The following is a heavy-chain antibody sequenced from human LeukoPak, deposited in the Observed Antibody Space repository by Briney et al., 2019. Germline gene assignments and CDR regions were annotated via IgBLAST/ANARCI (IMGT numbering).Heavy chain of an antibody. CDR1: GGSISSYY. D-gene: IGHD6-13*01. J-gene: IGHJ3*02. CDR2: IYTSGST. Sequence: QSSETLSLTCTVSGGSISSYYWSWIRQPAGKGLEWIGRIYTSGSTNYNPSLKSRVTMSVDTSKNQFSLKLSSVTAADTAVYYCARGSALYLAPRKAAACNDNDAFDIWGQGTMVTVSS. V-gene: IGHV4-4*07. CDR3: ARGSALYLAPRKAAACNDNDAFDI.